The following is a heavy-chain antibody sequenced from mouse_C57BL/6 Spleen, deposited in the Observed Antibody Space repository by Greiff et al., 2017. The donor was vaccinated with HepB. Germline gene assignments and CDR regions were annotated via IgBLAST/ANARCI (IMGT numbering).Heavy chain of an antibody. CDR3: ARVPNYYGSNRYAMDY. CDR2: IYPGDGDT. Sequence: QVQLQQSGAELVKPGASVKISCKASGYAFSSYWMNWVKQRPGKGLEWIGQIYPGDGDTNYNGKFKGKATLTADKSSSTAYMQLSSLTSEDSAVYFCARVPNYYGSNRYAMDYWGQGTSVTVSS. D-gene: IGHD1-1*01. J-gene: IGHJ4*01. CDR1: GYAFSSYW. V-gene: IGHV1-80*01.